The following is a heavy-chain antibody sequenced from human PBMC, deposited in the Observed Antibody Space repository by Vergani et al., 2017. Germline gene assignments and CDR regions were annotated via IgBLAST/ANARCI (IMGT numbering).Heavy chain of an antibody. J-gene: IGHJ3*02. Sequence: QVQLVQSGAEVKKPGSSVKVSCKASGGTFSSYTISWVRQAPGQGLEWMGRIIPILGIANYAQKFQGRVTITADKSTSTAYMELSSLRSDDTAVYYCARVSMIFGVVPDAFDIWGQGTMVTVSS. CDR3: ARVSMIFGVVPDAFDI. V-gene: IGHV1-69*02. CDR2: IIPILGIA. CDR1: GGTFSSYT. D-gene: IGHD3-3*01.